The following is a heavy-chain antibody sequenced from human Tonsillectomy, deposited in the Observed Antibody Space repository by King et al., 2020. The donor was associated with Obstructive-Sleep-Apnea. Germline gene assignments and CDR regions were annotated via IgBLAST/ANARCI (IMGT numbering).Heavy chain of an antibody. CDR1: GFTFSQDA. CDR3: VRDWFVPVGTGKPRRGHQVRDDY. CDR2: VSYDEVNK. D-gene: IGHD1-1*01. J-gene: IGHJ4*02. Sequence: VQLVESGGGVVQPGRSLRLSCAASGFTFSQDAMHWVRQAPGKGLEWVAIVSYDEVNKYYADSVKGRFTISRDNSKNTLFLQMNSLRREDTGVYYCVRDWFVPVGTGKPRRGHQVRDDYWGQGTLVIVSS. V-gene: IGHV3-30*04.